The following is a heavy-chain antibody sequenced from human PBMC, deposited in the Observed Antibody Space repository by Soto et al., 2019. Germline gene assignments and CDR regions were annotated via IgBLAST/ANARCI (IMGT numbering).Heavy chain of an antibody. CDR2: IIPIFGTA. D-gene: IGHD3-10*01. V-gene: IGHV1-69*01. J-gene: IGHJ5*02. CDR1: GGTFSSYA. CDR3: ASRITMVRGVKGWFDP. Sequence: QVQLVQSGAEVKKPGSSVKVSCKASGGTFSSYAISWVRQAPVQGLEWMGGIIPIFGTANYAQKFQGRVTITADESTSTAYMELSSLRSEDTAVYYCASRITMVRGVKGWFDPWGQGTLVTVSS.